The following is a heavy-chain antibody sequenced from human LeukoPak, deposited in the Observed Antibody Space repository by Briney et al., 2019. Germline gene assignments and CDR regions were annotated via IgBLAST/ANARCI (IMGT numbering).Heavy chain of an antibody. J-gene: IGHJ4*02. CDR2: IYQSGGT. Sequence: SGTLSLTCAVSGGSISSNNWWSWVRQPPGKGLEWIGYIYQSGGTYYNPSLKSRVTISVDTSKNQFSLKLSSVTAADTAVYYCARGFRGTADYWGQGTLVTVSS. V-gene: IGHV4-4*02. CDR3: ARGFRGTADY. D-gene: IGHD1-1*01. CDR1: GGSISSNNW.